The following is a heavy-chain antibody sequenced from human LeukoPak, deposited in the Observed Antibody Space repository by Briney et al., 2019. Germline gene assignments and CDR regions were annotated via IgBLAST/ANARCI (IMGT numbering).Heavy chain of an antibody. Sequence: SETLSLTCTVSGVSISSGCYYWSWIRQHPGKGLEWIGYIYYSGSSYYTPSLKSRVTISVDTSKTQFSLKLSSVTAADTAVYYCARDIPVEYWGQGTLVTVSS. CDR2: IYYSGSS. V-gene: IGHV4-31*03. D-gene: IGHD5-24*01. J-gene: IGHJ4*02. CDR1: GVSISSGCYY. CDR3: ARDIPVEY.